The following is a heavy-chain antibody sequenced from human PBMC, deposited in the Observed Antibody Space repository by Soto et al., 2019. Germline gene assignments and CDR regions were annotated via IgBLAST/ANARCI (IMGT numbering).Heavy chain of an antibody. Sequence: QVQLVQSGTDVKKPGASVTVSCKASGYTFTSYAITWVRQAPGQGLEWMGWISAYNDNTNYAEKLQGRVTMTTDTSTSTAYMELRSLRSDDTAAYYCARDVTPPDYWGHGTLVTVSS. CDR2: ISAYNDNT. J-gene: IGHJ4*01. CDR3: ARDVTPPDY. CDR1: GYTFTSYA. V-gene: IGHV1-18*01.